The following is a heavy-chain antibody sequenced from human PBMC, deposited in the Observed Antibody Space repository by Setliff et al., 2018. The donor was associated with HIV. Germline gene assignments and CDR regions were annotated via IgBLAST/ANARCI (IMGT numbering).Heavy chain of an antibody. CDR1: GDSTSSYY. CDR2: IYTTGST. CDR3: AKLPHGGPLYYFDY. Sequence: SETLSLTCPVSGDSTSSYYWSWIRQPPGKGLEWIGYIYTTGSTNYNPSLKSRVTISLDTSKNTLYLQMNSLRAEDTAVYYCAKLPHGGPLYYFDYWGQGTLVTVSS. D-gene: IGHD2-15*01. V-gene: IGHV4-4*09. J-gene: IGHJ4*02.